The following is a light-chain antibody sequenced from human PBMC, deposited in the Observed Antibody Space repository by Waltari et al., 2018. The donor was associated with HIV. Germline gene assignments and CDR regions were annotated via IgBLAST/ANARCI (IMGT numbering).Light chain of an antibody. Sequence: DIQMTQSPSTLSASVGDRVAITCRASQSISGLLAWYQQKPGKAPNLLIYKASHVESGVPSRVSGSGSGTEFTLTISSLQPDDFPTYYCQQYNTYCRNFGQGTKVEIK. V-gene: IGKV1-5*03. CDR3: QQYNTYCRN. J-gene: IGKJ1*01. CDR2: KAS. CDR1: QSISGL.